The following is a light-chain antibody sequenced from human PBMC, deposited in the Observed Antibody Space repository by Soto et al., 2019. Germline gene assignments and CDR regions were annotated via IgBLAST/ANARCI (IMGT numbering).Light chain of an antibody. CDR2: DVS. V-gene: IGLV2-14*01. Sequence: QSVLTQPPSVSGSQGQSITISCTGNSSDVGGYNYVSWYQQHPGKAPKLMIYDVSNRPSGVSDRFSGSKSGNTASLTISGLQAEDEADYYCSSYTSSSTEVFGGGTKLTVL. CDR3: SSYTSSSTEV. CDR1: SSDVGGYNY. J-gene: IGLJ2*01.